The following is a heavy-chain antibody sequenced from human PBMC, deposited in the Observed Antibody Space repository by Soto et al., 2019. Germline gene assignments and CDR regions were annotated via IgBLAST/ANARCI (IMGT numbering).Heavy chain of an antibody. CDR2: IYAGGNT. J-gene: IGHJ4*02. CDR3: ATGVDTAKAGY. Sequence: VQLVESGGGLIQPGGSLRLSCAASGFTVSSNHMTWVRQAPGRGPEWVSTIYAGGNTYHADSVRGRFTISRDYSKNMLYLQMNSLRAEDTAVYYGATGVDTAKAGYWGRGTLVTVSS. V-gene: IGHV3-53*01. CDR1: GFTVSSNH. D-gene: IGHD5-18*01.